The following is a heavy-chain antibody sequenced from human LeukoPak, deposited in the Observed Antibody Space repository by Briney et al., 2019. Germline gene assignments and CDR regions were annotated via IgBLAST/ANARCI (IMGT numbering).Heavy chain of an antibody. D-gene: IGHD5/OR15-5a*01. V-gene: IGHV4-59*02. J-gene: IGHJ5*02. CDR2: IYHSGST. Sequence: PSETLSLTCTVSGGSVSSHYWTWIRQPPGKGLEWIGYIYHSGSTYYNPSLKSRVTISVDRSKNQFSLKLSSVTAADTAVYHCARIRSTARGNWFDPWGQGTLVTVSS. CDR3: ARIRSTARGNWFDP. CDR1: GGSVSSHY.